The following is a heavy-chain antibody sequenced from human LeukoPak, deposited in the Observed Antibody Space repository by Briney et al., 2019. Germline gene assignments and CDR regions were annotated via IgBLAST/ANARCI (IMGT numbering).Heavy chain of an antibody. CDR3: ARQARIAADNWFDP. CDR2: IYYSGST. D-gene: IGHD6-13*01. V-gene: IGHV4-59*08. CDR1: GGSISSYY. J-gene: IGHJ5*02. Sequence: SEALSLTSTVSGGSISSYYWSWIRPPPGKGREWIGYIYYSGSTTYNPSLKSRVTISVDTSKNQFSLKLSSVTAADTAVYYCARQARIAADNWFDPGGQGTLVTVS.